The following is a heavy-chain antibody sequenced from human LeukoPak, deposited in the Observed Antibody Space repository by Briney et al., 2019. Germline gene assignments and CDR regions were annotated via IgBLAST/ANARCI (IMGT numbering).Heavy chain of an antibody. J-gene: IGHJ5*02. CDR3: ARDGPSGGDGYNWFDP. CDR1: GGTFSSYA. V-gene: IGHV1-69*06. D-gene: IGHD4-17*01. Sequence: GASVKVSCKASGGTFSSYAISWVRQAPGQGLEWMGGIIPIFGTANYAQKFQGRVTITADKSTSTAYMELSSLRSEDTAVYYCARDGPSGGDGYNWFDPWGQGTLVTVSS. CDR2: IIPIFGTA.